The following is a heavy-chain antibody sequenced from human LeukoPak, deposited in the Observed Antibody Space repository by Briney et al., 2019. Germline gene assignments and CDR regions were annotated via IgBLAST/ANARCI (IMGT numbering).Heavy chain of an antibody. CDR2: IYSGGST. Sequence: GGSLRLSCAASGFTVSSNYMSWVRQAPGKGLEWVSVIYSGGSTYYADSVKGRFTISRDNAKNSLYLQMNSLRAEDTALYYCAKDIRQVATFSFDYWGQGTLVTVSS. CDR1: GFTVSSNY. J-gene: IGHJ4*02. CDR3: AKDIRQVATFSFDY. V-gene: IGHV3-53*05. D-gene: IGHD5-12*01.